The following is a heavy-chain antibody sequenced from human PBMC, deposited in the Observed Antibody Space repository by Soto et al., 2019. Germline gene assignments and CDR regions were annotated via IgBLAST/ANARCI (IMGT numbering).Heavy chain of an antibody. CDR2: IIPVFGIV. D-gene: IGHD6-19*01. CDR1: GGTPSNSA. V-gene: IGHV1-69*01. J-gene: IGHJ6*02. CDR3: ASGRIVVVGSRAYYGMDV. Sequence: QVQLVQSGAEVKKPGSSVRVSCKASGGTPSNSAFSWVRQAPGQGLEWMGGIIPVFGIVHDAQNLEGRVTITADESTNTAYMELSILRYEYRAAYYGASGRIVVVGSRAYYGMDVCGQVTTGTVSS.